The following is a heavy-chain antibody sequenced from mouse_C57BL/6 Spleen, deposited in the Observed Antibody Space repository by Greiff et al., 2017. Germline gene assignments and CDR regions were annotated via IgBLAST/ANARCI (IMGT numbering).Heavy chain of an antibody. J-gene: IGHJ4*01. CDR1: GYTFTSYG. V-gene: IGHV1-81*01. CDR3: ARSEGTLYAMDC. CDR2: IYPRSGNT. Sequence: VQGVESGAELARPGASVKLSCKASGYTFTSYGISWVKQRTGQGLEWIGEIYPRSGNTYYNEKFKGKATLTADKSSSTAYMELRSLTSEDSAVYFCARSEGTLYAMDCWGQGTSVTVSS. D-gene: IGHD2-14*01.